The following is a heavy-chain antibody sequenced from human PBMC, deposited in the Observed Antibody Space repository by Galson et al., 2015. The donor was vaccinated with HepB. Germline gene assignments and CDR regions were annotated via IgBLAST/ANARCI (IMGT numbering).Heavy chain of an antibody. CDR2: ISYDGSNK. CDR3: AKDPGNDFWSGYHYYYYGMDV. J-gene: IGHJ6*02. V-gene: IGHV3-30*18. CDR1: GFTFSSYG. D-gene: IGHD3-3*01. Sequence: SLRLSCAASGFTFSSYGMHWVRQAPGKGLEWVAVISYDGSNKYYADSVKGRFTISRDNSKNTLYLQMNSLRAEDTAVYYCAKDPGNDFWSGYHYYYYGMDVWGQGTTVTVSS.